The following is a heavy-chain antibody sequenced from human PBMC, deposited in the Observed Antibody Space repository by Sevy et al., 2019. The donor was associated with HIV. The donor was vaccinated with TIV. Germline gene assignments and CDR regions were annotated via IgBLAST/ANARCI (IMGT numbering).Heavy chain of an antibody. Sequence: GESLKISCSASGFPFNKEWMSWVRQAPGKGLEWVGRIKSKKDGGATDYAAPANGRFTISRDDSKNTLYLQINSLKIEDTGFYYCSSQGERYWGLGTLVTVSS. CDR1: GFPFNKEW. D-gene: IGHD3-16*01. J-gene: IGHJ4*02. CDR3: SSQGERY. CDR2: IKSKKDGGAT. V-gene: IGHV3-15*01.